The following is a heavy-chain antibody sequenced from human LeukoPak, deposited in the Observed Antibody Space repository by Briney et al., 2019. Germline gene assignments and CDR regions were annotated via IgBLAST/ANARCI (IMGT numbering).Heavy chain of an antibody. CDR3: ARDGNFDY. Sequence: ASVKVSCKASGYTFTGYYMHWVRQAPGQGLEWMGWINPNSGDTNYAQKFQGRVTMTRDTSINTAYMDLSSLRSDDTAMYYCARDGNFDYWGQGTLVTVSS. J-gene: IGHJ4*02. V-gene: IGHV1-2*02. D-gene: IGHD1-1*01. CDR2: INPNSGDT. CDR1: GYTFTGYY.